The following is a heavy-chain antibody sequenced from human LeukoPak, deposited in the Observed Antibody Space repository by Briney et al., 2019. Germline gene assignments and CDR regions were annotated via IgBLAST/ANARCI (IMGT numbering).Heavy chain of an antibody. CDR2: IWYGGSNK. J-gene: IGHJ4*02. CDR3: ARGSYSIAVAVRD. CDR1: GFTFSSYG. D-gene: IGHD6-19*01. V-gene: IGHV3-33*01. Sequence: GRSLRLSCAASGFTFSSYGMHWVRQAPGKGLEWVAVIWYGGSNKYYADSVKGRFTISRDNSKNTLYLQMNSLRAEDTAVYYCARGSYSIAVAVRDWGQGTLVTVSS.